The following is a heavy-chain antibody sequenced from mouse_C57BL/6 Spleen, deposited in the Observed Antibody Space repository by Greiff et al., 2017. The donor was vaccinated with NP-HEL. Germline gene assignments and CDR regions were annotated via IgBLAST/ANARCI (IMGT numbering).Heavy chain of an antibody. D-gene: IGHD3-1*01. Sequence: EVHLVESGPGLVKPSQSLSLTCSVTGYSITSGYYWNWIRQFPGNKLEWMGYISYDGSNNYNPSLKNRISITRDTSKNQFFLKLNSVTTEDTATYYCARTSGGLYFDYWGQGTTLTVSS. CDR1: GYSITSGYY. J-gene: IGHJ2*01. CDR2: ISYDGSN. V-gene: IGHV3-6*01. CDR3: ARTSGGLYFDY.